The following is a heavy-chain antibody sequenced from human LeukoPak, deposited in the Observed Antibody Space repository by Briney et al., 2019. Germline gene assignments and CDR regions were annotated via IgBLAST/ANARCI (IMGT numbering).Heavy chain of an antibody. Sequence: SVKVSCKASGGTFSSYAISWVRQAPGQGLEWLGGIIPIFGTANYAQKFQGRVTITADESTSTAYMELSSLRSEDTAVYYCASSYSSGSPLDYWGQGTLVTVSS. J-gene: IGHJ4*02. V-gene: IGHV1-69*13. CDR3: ASSYSSGSPLDY. CDR1: GGTFSSYA. CDR2: IIPIFGTA. D-gene: IGHD6-19*01.